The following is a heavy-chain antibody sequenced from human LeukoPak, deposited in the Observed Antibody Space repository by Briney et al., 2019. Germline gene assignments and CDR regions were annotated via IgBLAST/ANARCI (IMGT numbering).Heavy chain of an antibody. CDR2: IKQDGSEK. V-gene: IGHV3-7*01. J-gene: IGHJ4*02. Sequence: GGSLRLSCAASGFTFSSYWMSWVRQAPGKGLEWVANIKQDGSEKYYVDSVKGRFTISRDNAKNSLYLQMNSLRAEDTAVYYCARDRITMVRGVIIPLYYFDYWGQGTLVTVSS. CDR1: GFTFSSYW. CDR3: ARDRITMVRGVIIPLYYFDY. D-gene: IGHD3-10*01.